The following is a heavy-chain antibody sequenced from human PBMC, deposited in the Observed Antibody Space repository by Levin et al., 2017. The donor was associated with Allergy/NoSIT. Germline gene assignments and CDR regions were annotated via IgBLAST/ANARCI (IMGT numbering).Heavy chain of an antibody. V-gene: IGHV3-7*01. D-gene: IGHD3-9*01. CDR2: IKQDGSEK. J-gene: IGHJ4*02. CDR3: ARDSDWSLDY. CDR1: GFTFRSLW. Sequence: ASVKVSCAASGFTFRSLWMSWVRQVPEKGLEWVAMIKQDGSEKKYADSVKGRFTISRDNAQDSLYLQMNSLRVEDTAVYYCARDSDWSLDYWGRGTLVTVSS.